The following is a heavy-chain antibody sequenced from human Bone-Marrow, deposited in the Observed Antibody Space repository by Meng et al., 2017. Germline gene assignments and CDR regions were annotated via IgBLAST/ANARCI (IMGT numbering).Heavy chain of an antibody. Sequence: GESLKISCAASGFTVSSNYMSWVRQAPGKGLEWVSSISSSSSYIYYADSVKGRFTISRDNAKNSLYLQMNSLRAEDTAVYYCARDQEVLLWFGELLVRSDYYYGMDVWGQGTTVTVSS. V-gene: IGHV3-21*01. CDR1: GFTVSSNY. CDR3: ARDQEVLLWFGELLVRSDYYYGMDV. CDR2: ISSSSSYI. D-gene: IGHD3-10*01. J-gene: IGHJ6*02.